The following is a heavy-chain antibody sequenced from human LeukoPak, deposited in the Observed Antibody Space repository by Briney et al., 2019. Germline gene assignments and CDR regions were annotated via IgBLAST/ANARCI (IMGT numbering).Heavy chain of an antibody. V-gene: IGHV4-59*01. Sequence: SETLSLTCTVSGVSISSYYWSWIRQPPGKGLEWIGYINYSGSTNYNPSLKSRVTISVDTSKNQFSLKLSSVTAADTAVYYCASYSYYYDSSGYFDYWGQGTLVTVSS. D-gene: IGHD3-22*01. J-gene: IGHJ4*02. CDR1: GVSISSYY. CDR3: ASYSYYYDSSGYFDY. CDR2: INYSGST.